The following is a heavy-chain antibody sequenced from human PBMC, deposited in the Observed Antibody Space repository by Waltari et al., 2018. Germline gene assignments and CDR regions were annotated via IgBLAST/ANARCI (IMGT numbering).Heavy chain of an antibody. CDR2: IYYSGST. J-gene: IGHJ4*02. CDR1: GGSISSYY. CDR3: ARVPSSWYRAYFDY. Sequence: VQLQESGPGLVKPSETLSLTCTVSGGSISSYYWSWIRQPPGKGLEWIGYIYYSGSTNYNPSLKSRVTISVDTSKNQFSLKLSSVTAADTAVYYCARVPSSWYRAYFDYWGQGTLVTVSS. D-gene: IGHD6-13*01. V-gene: IGHV4-59*01.